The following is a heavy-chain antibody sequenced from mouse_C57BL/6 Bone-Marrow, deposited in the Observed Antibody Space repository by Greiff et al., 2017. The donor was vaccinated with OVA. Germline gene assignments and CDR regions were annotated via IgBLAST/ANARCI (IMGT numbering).Heavy chain of an antibody. CDR1: GYTFTDYY. V-gene: IGHV1-19*01. J-gene: IGHJ2*01. CDR3: ARGYGPPDY. Sequence: EVQLQQSGPVLVKPGASVKMSCKASGYTFTDYYMNWVKQSHGKSLEWIGVINPYNGGTSYNQKFKGKATLTVDKSSSTAYMELNSLTSEDSAVYYCARGYGPPDYWGQGTTLTVSS. D-gene: IGHD1-2*01. CDR2: INPYNGGT.